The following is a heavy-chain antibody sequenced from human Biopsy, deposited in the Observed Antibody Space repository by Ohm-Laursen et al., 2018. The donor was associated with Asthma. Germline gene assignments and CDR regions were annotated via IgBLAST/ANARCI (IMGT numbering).Heavy chain of an antibody. J-gene: IGHJ5*02. V-gene: IGHV1-69*13. CDR2: IIPIFDST. CDR3: ARDRRQSSSGEDWFDP. CDR1: GGTFSTYG. Sequence: SVKVSCKVSGGTFSTYGINWVRQAPGQGLEWMGTIIPIFDSTKCAQKFQDRVTIIADESTGTASLELRSLRSEDTAVYYCARDRRQSSSGEDWFDPWGQGTLVTVSS. D-gene: IGHD3-16*01.